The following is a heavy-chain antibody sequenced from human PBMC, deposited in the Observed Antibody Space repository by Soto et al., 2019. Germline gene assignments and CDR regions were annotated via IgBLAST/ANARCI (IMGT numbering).Heavy chain of an antibody. CDR2: ISAYNGNT. J-gene: IGHJ4*02. D-gene: IGHD2-15*01. Sequence: QVQLVQSGAEVKKPGASVKVSCKASGYTFTSYGISWVRQAPGQGLEWMGWISAYNGNTNYAQKLQGRVTMTTDTTTRTAYMERRSLRSDVTAVYYCAGFGYCSGGSCYADFDYWGQGTLVTVSS. CDR3: AGFGYCSGGSCYADFDY. V-gene: IGHV1-18*01. CDR1: GYTFTSYG.